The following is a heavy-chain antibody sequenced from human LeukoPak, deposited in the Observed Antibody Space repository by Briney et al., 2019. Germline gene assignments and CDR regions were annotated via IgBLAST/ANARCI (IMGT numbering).Heavy chain of an antibody. CDR1: GHTFTSYG. D-gene: IGHD3-22*01. CDR3: AVTYYYDSSGYLDAFDI. Sequence: ASVKVSCKASGHTFTSYGISWVRQAPGQGLEWMGWISAYNGNTNYAQKLQGRVTMTTDTSTSTAYMELRSLRSDDTAVYYCAVTYYYDSSGYLDAFDIWGQGTMATVSS. V-gene: IGHV1-18*01. CDR2: ISAYNGNT. J-gene: IGHJ3*02.